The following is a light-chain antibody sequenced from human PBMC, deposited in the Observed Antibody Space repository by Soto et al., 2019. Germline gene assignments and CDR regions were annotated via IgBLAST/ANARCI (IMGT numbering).Light chain of an antibody. CDR2: DAS. J-gene: IGKJ4*01. Sequence: EVVMTQSPATLSLSPGERATITCRASQSITSSLVWYQQKPGQTPRVLIYDASNRATGIPARFSGGGSGTEFTLPIISRLPEDYLVSYCQQRKYCPPFTFGAGTKVEIK. CDR3: QQRKYCPPFT. CDR1: QSITSS. V-gene: IGKV3-11*01.